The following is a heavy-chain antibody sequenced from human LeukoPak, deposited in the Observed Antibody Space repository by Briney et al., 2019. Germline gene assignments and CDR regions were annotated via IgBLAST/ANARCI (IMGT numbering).Heavy chain of an antibody. D-gene: IGHD4-11*01. CDR1: GGTFSSYA. Sequence: SVKVSCKASGGTFSSYAISWVRQAPGQGLEWMGGIIPIFGTANYAQKFQGRVTITADESTSTAYMELSSLRSEDTAVYYCAREGNYGNYTLGYWGQGTLVTVSS. J-gene: IGHJ4*02. CDR3: AREGNYGNYTLGY. CDR2: IIPIFGTA. V-gene: IGHV1-69*13.